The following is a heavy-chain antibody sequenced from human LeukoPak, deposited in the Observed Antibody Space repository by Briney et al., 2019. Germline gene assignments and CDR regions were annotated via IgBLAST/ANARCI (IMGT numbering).Heavy chain of an antibody. V-gene: IGHV3-23*01. CDR3: AKDYGSGWNLFDY. CDR1: GFTFSSYA. CDR2: ISGSGGST. Sequence: GGSLRLSCTASGFTFSSYAMSWVRQAPGKGLEWVSAISGSGGSTYYADSVKGRLTISRDNSKNTLYLQMNSLRAEDTAVYYCAKDYGSGWNLFDYWGQGTLVTVSS. J-gene: IGHJ4*02. D-gene: IGHD6-19*01.